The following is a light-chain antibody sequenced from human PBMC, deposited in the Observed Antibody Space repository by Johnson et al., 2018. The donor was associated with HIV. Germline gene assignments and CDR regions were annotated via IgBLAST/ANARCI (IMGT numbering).Light chain of an antibody. V-gene: IGLV1-51*02. CDR2: EST. Sequence: QSVLTQPPSVSAAPGQKVTISCSGSNSNIGNNYVSWYQQLPGTAPKLLIYESTNRPSGIPDRFSGSKSGTSATLGISGLQTGDEADYYCGTWDSSLRVGVFGTGTKVTVL. CDR3: GTWDSSLRVGV. CDR1: NSNIGNNY. J-gene: IGLJ1*01.